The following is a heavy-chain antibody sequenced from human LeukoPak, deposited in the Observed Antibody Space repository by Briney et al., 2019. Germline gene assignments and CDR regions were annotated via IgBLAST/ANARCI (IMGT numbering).Heavy chain of an antibody. V-gene: IGHV3-23*01. CDR3: ATGPPFDN. CDR2: VSGSGDRI. Sequence: GGSLRLSCAASGFTFSSSALSWVRQAPGKGLEWVSAVSGSGDRIDYADSVKGRFTISRDNSKDTLFLQMSSLRAEDTAVYFCATGPPFDNWGQGTLVTVST. J-gene: IGHJ4*02. CDR1: GFTFSSSA.